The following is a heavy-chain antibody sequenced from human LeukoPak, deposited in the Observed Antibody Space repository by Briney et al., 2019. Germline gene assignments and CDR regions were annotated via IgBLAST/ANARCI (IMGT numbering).Heavy chain of an antibody. V-gene: IGHV4-34*01. CDR2: INHSGST. CDR1: GGSFTGYY. Sequence: SETLSLTCAVYGGSFTGYYWSWLRQPPGKGLEWIGEINHSGSTNCNPSLKSRVTISVDTSKNQFSLKLSSVTAADTAVYYCARIDSRYLLDYWGQGTLVTVSS. J-gene: IGHJ4*02. CDR3: ARIDSRYLLDY. D-gene: IGHD3-22*01.